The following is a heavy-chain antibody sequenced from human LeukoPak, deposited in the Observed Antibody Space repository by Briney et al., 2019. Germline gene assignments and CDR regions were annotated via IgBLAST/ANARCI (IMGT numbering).Heavy chain of an antibody. CDR3: ARGGSGSYFSWLDP. CDR2: INPNSGCT. D-gene: IGHD3-10*01. J-gene: IGHJ5*02. V-gene: IGHV1-2*02. CDR1: GYTFTGYY. Sequence: SVKVSCKASGYTFTGYYIHWVRQAPGQGLECMGWINPNSGCTNYAQKFQGRVSMTRDTSISAAYMERSGLRSDDTAVYSCARGGSGSYFSWLDPWGQRTLVTVSS.